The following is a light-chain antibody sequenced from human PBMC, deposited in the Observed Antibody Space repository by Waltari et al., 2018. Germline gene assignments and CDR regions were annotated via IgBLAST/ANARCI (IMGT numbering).Light chain of an antibody. Sequence: TQLTQSPSSLSASVGDRVTITCRASQVILGYLAWYQQRPGKAPKFLSYVTSTLRSGVPSRFSGSGSGTDFTLTISDLQPEDFATYYCQQLKSYPITFGQGTRLEIK. J-gene: IGKJ5*01. CDR2: VTS. V-gene: IGKV1-9*01. CDR1: QVILGY. CDR3: QQLKSYPIT.